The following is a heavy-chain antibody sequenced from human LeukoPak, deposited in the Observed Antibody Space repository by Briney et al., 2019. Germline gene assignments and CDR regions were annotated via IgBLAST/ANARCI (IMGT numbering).Heavy chain of an antibody. CDR1: GFTFSSYS. Sequence: GGSLRLSCAASGFTFSSYSMKWVRQAPGKGLEWVSSITSSSSYIYYADSVKGRFTISRDNAKNSLYLQMNSVRAEDTAVYYCAKDLEYSSSWYIPNNWFDPWGQGTLVTVSS. CDR2: ITSSSSYI. J-gene: IGHJ5*02. V-gene: IGHV3-21*01. D-gene: IGHD6-13*01. CDR3: AKDLEYSSSWYIPNNWFDP.